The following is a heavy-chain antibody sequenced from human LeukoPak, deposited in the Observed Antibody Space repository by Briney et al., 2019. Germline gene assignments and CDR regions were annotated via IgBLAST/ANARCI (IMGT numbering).Heavy chain of an antibody. D-gene: IGHD4-17*01. CDR1: GYTCTGYY. Sequence: GASVKVSCKASGYTCTGYYMHWVRQAPGQGLEWMGWINPNSGGTNYAQKFQGRVTMTRDTYISTAYMELSRLRSDDTAVYYCARVSTVTRRETLLYWGQGTLVTVSS. J-gene: IGHJ4*02. CDR2: INPNSGGT. V-gene: IGHV1-2*02. CDR3: ARVSTVTRRETLLY.